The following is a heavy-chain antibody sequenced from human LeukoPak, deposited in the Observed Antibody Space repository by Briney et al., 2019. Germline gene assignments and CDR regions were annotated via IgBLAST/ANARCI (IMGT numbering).Heavy chain of an antibody. CDR3: ARGPIYYYYMDV. Sequence: PVASVKVSCKASGYTFTSYYMHWVRQAPGQGLEWTGIINPSGGSTGYAQKFQGRVTITRNTSISTAYMELSSLRSEDTAVYYCARGPIYYYYMDVWGKGTTVTVSS. V-gene: IGHV1-46*01. D-gene: IGHD3-3*01. J-gene: IGHJ6*03. CDR1: GYTFTSYY. CDR2: INPSGGST.